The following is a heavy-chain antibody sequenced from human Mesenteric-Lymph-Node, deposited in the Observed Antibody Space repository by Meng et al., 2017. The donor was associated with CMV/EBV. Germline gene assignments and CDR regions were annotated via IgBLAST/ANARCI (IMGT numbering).Heavy chain of an antibody. V-gene: IGHV1-69*05. CDR2: IIPIFGTA. D-gene: IGHD2-2*01. CDR1: GGTFSSYA. Sequence: SVKVSCKASGGTFSSYAISWVRQAPGQGLEWMGGIIPIFGTANYAQKFQGRVTITTDESTITAYMELSSLRSEDPAVYYCARAQTKGYCSSTSCFGYYYGMDVWGQGTTVTVSS. CDR3: ARAQTKGYCSSTSCFGYYYGMDV. J-gene: IGHJ6*02.